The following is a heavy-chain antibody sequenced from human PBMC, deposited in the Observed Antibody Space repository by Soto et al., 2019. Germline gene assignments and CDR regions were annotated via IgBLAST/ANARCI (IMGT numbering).Heavy chain of an antibody. V-gene: IGHV1-18*01. CDR3: ARGTPYYDFWSGYSALDY. J-gene: IGHJ4*02. D-gene: IGHD3-3*01. Sequence: ASVKVSCKASGYTFTSYDISWVRQAPGQGLEWMGWISAYNGNTNYAQKLQGRVTMTTDTSTSTAYMELRSLRSDDTAVYYCARGTPYYDFWSGYSALDYWGQGTLVTVS. CDR2: ISAYNGNT. CDR1: GYTFTSYD.